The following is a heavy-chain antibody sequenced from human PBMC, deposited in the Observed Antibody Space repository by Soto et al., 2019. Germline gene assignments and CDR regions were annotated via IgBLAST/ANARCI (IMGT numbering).Heavy chain of an antibody. CDR1: VGSMSNSVYY. Sequence: TRSLTCTVSVGSMSNSVYYWSWIRQPPGKGLEWIGYIYYSGSTYYNPSLKSRVTISVDTSKNQFSLKLSSVTAADTAVYYCARERPDGARLDPWGQGTLVTVSS. CDR3: ARERPDGARLDP. D-gene: IGHD6-6*01. V-gene: IGHV4-30-4*01. CDR2: IYYSGST. J-gene: IGHJ5*02.